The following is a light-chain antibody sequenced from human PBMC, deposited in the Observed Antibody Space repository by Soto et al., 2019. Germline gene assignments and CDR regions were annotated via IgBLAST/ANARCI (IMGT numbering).Light chain of an antibody. J-gene: IGKJ5*01. Sequence: EIVLTQSPGTLSLSPGERATFSCRASQSVSNSSLAWYHQKPGQAPRLLLFAASRRATGIPDTFSGSGSGTDFTLTISRLEPEDFAVYYCQQYDDLPITFGLGTRLDIK. CDR2: AAS. CDR1: QSVSNSS. CDR3: QQYDDLPIT. V-gene: IGKV3-20*01.